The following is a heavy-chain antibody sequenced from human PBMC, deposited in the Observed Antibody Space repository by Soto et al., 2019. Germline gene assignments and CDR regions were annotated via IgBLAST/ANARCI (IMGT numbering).Heavy chain of an antibody. D-gene: IGHD2-21*01. CDR1: GGAFSSYA. Sequence: QVQLVQSGAEVKKPGSSVKVSCKASGGAFSSYAISWVRQAPGQGLEWMGGIIPIFGTANYAQKFQGRVTITADESTSTAYMELSSLRSEDTAVYYCARNGVEIAPPAYYFDYWGQGTLVTVSS. CDR3: ARNGVEIAPPAYYFDY. J-gene: IGHJ4*02. V-gene: IGHV1-69*01. CDR2: IIPIFGTA.